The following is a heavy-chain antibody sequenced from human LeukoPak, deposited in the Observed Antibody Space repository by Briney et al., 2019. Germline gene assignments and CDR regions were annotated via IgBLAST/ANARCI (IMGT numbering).Heavy chain of an antibody. Sequence: ASVKVSCKASGYTFTGYYMHWVRQAPGQGLEWMGWINPNSGGTNYAQKFQGRVTMTRDTSISTAYMELSRLRSDDTAVYYCATLFGGVINPDYWGQGTLVTVSS. D-gene: IGHD3-3*01. J-gene: IGHJ4*02. V-gene: IGHV1-2*02. CDR2: INPNSGGT. CDR3: ATLFGGVINPDY. CDR1: GYTFTGYY.